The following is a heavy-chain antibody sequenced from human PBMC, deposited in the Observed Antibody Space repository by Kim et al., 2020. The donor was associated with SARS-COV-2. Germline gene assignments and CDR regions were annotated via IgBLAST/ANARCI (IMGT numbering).Heavy chain of an antibody. CDR1: GGSFSGYY. J-gene: IGHJ6*02. V-gene: IGHV4-34*01. D-gene: IGHD6-6*01. CDR2: INHSGST. Sequence: SETLSLTCAVYGGSFSGYYWSWIRQPPGKGLEWIGEINHSGSTNYNPSLKSRVTISVDTSKNQFSLKLSSVTAADTAVYYCARGSQGAARPVGYYYYYYGMDVWGQGTTVTVSS. CDR3: ARGSQGAARPVGYYYYYYGMDV.